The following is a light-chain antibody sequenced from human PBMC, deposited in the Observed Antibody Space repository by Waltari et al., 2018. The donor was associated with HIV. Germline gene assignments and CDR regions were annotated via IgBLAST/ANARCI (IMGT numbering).Light chain of an antibody. CDR1: SADVRGYNF. Sequence: QSALPHPASVSGSPGQSTTIPCTGTSADVRGYNFVAWYQKHPGKAPKLIIYNVNSRPSGVSIRFSGSRSANTASLTISGLQAEDEADYFCSSYTSSGPRYVLFGGGTRLTVL. CDR3: SSYTSSGPRYVL. V-gene: IGLV2-14*03. CDR2: NVN. J-gene: IGLJ2*01.